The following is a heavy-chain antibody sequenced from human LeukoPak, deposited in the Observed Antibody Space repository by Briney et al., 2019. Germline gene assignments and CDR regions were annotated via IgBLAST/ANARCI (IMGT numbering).Heavy chain of an antibody. V-gene: IGHV4-38-2*02. J-gene: IGHJ3*02. Sequence: SETLSLTCTVSGYSISSGYYWGWIRQPPGKGLEWIGSIYHSGSTYYNPSLKSRVTISVDTSKNQFSLKLSSVTAADTAVYYCARVRDSSGYSYDAFDIWGQGTMVTVSS. D-gene: IGHD3-22*01. CDR3: ARVRDSSGYSYDAFDI. CDR2: IYHSGST. CDR1: GYSISSGYY.